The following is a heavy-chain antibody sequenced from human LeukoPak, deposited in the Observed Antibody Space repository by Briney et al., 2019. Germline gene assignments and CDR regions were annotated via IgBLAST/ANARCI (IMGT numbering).Heavy chain of an antibody. D-gene: IGHD3-22*01. V-gene: IGHV4-34*01. Sequence: ETLSLTCAVYGGSFSGYYWSWIRQPPGKGLEWIGEINHSGSTNYNPSLKSRVTISVDTSKNQFSLKLSSVTAADTAVYYCARAYLTDSSGPLGIWGQGTMVTVSS. CDR1: GGSFSGYY. J-gene: IGHJ3*02. CDR3: ARAYLTDSSGPLGI. CDR2: INHSGST.